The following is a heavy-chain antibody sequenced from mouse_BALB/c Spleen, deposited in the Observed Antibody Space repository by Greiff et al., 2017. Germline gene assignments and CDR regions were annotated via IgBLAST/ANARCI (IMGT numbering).Heavy chain of an antibody. D-gene: IGHD1-1*01. CDR3: ARCTTSTGWYFDV. CDR2: ISYSGST. CDR1: GYSITSDYA. J-gene: IGHJ1*01. V-gene: IGHV3-2*02. Sequence: VQLKQSGPGLVKPSQSLSLTCTVTGYSITSDYAWNWIRQFPGNKLEWMGYISYSGSTSYNPSLKSRISITRDTSKNQFFLQLNSVTTEDTATYYCARCTTSTGWYFDVWGAGTTVTVSS.